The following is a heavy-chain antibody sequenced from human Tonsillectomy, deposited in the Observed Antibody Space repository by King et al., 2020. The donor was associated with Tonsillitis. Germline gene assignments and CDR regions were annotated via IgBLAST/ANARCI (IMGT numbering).Heavy chain of an antibody. CDR2: MYYSGTI. J-gene: IGHJ4*02. V-gene: IGHV4-39*01. CDR1: SGSISNGDHY. CDR3: ARYVSGTFDY. Sequence: LQLQESGPGVVKPSETLSLTCTVSSGSISNGDHYWAWIRQPPGKGLEWIGYMYYSGTIFYNPSPKSRITISGGTSENRVSLKLSSVTAADTAVYFCARYVSGTFDYWGQGALVTVSS. D-gene: IGHD1-26*01.